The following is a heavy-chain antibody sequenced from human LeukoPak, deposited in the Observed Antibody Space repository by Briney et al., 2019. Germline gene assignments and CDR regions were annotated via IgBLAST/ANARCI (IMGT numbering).Heavy chain of an antibody. CDR1: GFTFSSYG. V-gene: IGHV3-30*18. CDR2: ISYDGSNK. J-gene: IGHJ4*02. CDR3: AKARGVVTASPTDY. Sequence: PGGSLRLSCAASGFTFSSYGMHWVRQAPGKGLEWVAVISYDGSNKYYADSVKGRFTISRDNSKNTLYLQMNSLRAEDTAVYYCAKARGVVTASPTDYWGQGTLSPSPQ. D-gene: IGHD2-21*02.